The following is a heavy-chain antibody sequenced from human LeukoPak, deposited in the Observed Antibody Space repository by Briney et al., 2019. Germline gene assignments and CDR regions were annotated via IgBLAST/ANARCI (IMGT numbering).Heavy chain of an antibody. D-gene: IGHD2/OR15-2a*01. Sequence: ASVKVSCKASGYTFTSYYIYWVRHAPGHGLEWMGIINPSGGSTSYAQKFQRRVTMTTDTSTSAVYMELSSLRSEDTAVYYCGRATQTLYYFLYWGQGTLVTVSS. CDR3: GRATQTLYYFLY. CDR2: INPSGGST. V-gene: IGHV1-46*03. J-gene: IGHJ4*02. CDR1: GYTFTSYY.